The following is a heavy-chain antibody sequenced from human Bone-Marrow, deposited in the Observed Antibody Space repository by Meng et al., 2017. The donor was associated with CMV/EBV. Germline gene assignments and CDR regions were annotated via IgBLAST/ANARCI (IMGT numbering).Heavy chain of an antibody. D-gene: IGHD3-16*01. V-gene: IGHV1-58*01. J-gene: IGHJ4*02. CDR3: AADFGGCDNTRCHRSDD. CDR1: GFTFTSSD. Sequence: SVKVSCKASGFTFTSSDVQWVRQARGQRLEWIGWIVVDSGNTNYAQKFQERLTITRDMSTTTAYMELSSLRSEDTAVYYCAADFGGCDNTRCHRSDDWGQGTVVTVSS. CDR2: IVVDSGNT.